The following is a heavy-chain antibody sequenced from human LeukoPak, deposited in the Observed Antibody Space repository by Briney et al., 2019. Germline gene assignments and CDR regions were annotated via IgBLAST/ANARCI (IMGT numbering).Heavy chain of an antibody. CDR2: IYYSGST. V-gene: IGHV4-31*03. Sequence: PSETLSLTCTVSGGSISSGGYYWSWIRQHPGKGLEWIGYIYYSGSTYYNPSLKSRVTISVDTSKNQFSLKLSSVTAADTAVYYCARGSLTYYDSSGYYYRAFDIWGQGTMVTVSS. CDR3: ARGSLTYYDSSGYYYRAFDI. CDR1: GGSISSGGYY. J-gene: IGHJ3*02. D-gene: IGHD3-22*01.